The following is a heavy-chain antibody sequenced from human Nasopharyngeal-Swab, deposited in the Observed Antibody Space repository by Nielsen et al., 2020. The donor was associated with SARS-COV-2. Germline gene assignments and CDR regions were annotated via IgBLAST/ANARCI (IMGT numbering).Heavy chain of an antibody. V-gene: IGHV5-51*01. Sequence: GGSLRLSCMASGYSFVNHWIGWVRQKPGKGLEWMGMVYPGNSEVAYSPSFQGQVTISADKSMNTAYLQWRNLRASDTAMYFCARRAARDGYNYEVDPWGQGTLVTVSS. D-gene: IGHD5-24*01. J-gene: IGHJ5*02. CDR1: GYSFVNHW. CDR3: ARRAARDGYNYEVDP. CDR2: VYPGNSEV.